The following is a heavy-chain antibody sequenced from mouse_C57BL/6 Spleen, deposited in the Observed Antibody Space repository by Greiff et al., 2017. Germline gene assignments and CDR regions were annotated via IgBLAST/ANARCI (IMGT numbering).Heavy chain of an antibody. CDR2: ISGGGGNT. CDR1: GFTFSSYT. D-gene: IGHD1-1*01. V-gene: IGHV5-9*01. CDR3: ARGYGSRYWYFDV. Sequence: EVKVVESGGGLVKPGGSLKLSCAASGFTFSSYTMSWVRQTPEKRLEWVATISGGGGNTYYPDSVKGRFTISRDNAKNTLYLQMSSLRSEDTAWYYCARGYGSRYWYFDVWGTGTTVTVSS. J-gene: IGHJ1*03.